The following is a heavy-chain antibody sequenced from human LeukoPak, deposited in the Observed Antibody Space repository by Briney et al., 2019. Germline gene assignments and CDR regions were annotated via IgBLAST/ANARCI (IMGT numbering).Heavy chain of an antibody. CDR1: GFTFSSYA. J-gene: IGHJ4*02. Sequence: GGSLRLSCAASGFTFSSYAMHWVRQAPGKGLEWVAVISYDGSNKYYADSVKGRFTIPRDNSKNTLYLQMNSLRAEDTAVYYCARATRGTYDYWGQGTLVTVSS. CDR3: ARATRGTYDY. D-gene: IGHD3-16*01. CDR2: ISYDGSNK. V-gene: IGHV3-30-3*01.